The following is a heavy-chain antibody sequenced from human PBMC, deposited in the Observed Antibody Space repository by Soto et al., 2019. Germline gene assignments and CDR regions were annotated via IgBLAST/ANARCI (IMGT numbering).Heavy chain of an antibody. CDR2: ISANGDDK. CDR3: QKRSATTPDSSPV. CDR1: GFIFSDYA. D-gene: IGHD6-6*01. J-gene: IGHJ4*02. Sequence: PGGSLRLSCSTSGFIFSDYAMHWVRQAPGKGLEYDSAISANGDDKLYADSVKGRFIISRDDSKSTLYLQLNSLRLEDTDMYYCQKRSATTPDSSPVGGQGTLVTVSS. V-gene: IGHV3-64D*08.